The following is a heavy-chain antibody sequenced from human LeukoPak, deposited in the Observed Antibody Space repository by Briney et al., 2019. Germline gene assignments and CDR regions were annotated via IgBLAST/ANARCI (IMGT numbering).Heavy chain of an antibody. CDR3: ARGPQWRGDYYYMDV. CDR1: GYSFINFD. D-gene: IGHD6-19*01. CDR2: MNPNSGNK. V-gene: IGHV1-8*01. J-gene: IGHJ6*03. Sequence: ASVTVSCKASGYSFINFDVNWVRQATGQGLEWMGWMNPNSGNKGYAQKFQGRVTMTMNTSITTAYMELSSLRPEDTAVYYCARGPQWRGDYYYMDVWGRGTTVTVSS.